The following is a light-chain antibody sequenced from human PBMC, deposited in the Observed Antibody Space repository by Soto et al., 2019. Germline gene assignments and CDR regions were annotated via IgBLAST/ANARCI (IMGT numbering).Light chain of an antibody. Sequence: SALPQPASVSGSPGQSITISCTGTSSDVGGYNYVSWYQQYPGKAPKLMIYDVSNRPSGVSNRFSGSKSGNTASLTISGLQAEDEADYYCSSYTISNTLVFGSGTKVTVL. V-gene: IGLV2-14*01. J-gene: IGLJ1*01. CDR2: DVS. CDR3: SSYTISNTLV. CDR1: SSDVGGYNY.